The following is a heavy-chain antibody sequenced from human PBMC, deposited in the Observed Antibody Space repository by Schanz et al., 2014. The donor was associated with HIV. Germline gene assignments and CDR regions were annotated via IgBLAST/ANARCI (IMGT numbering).Heavy chain of an antibody. V-gene: IGHV3-33*01. J-gene: IGHJ4*02. Sequence: QVQLVETGGGVVQPGRSLRLSCTASGFTFSSSGMHWVRHAPGKGLEWVAAMWYDESHKGYADSVKGRFTISRDNSKNTLYLLMNSLRDEDTAVYYCARDCISGCPADYWGQGTLVIVSS. CDR3: ARDCISGCPADY. CDR2: MWYDESHK. CDR1: GFTFSSSG. D-gene: IGHD5-12*01.